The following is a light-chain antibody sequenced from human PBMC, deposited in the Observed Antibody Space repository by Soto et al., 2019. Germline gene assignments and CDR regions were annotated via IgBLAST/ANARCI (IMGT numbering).Light chain of an antibody. CDR2: DAS. V-gene: IGKV3-11*01. CDR3: EQRSNYTPRT. CDR1: QSNSSY. Sequence: EIVLTQSPATLSLSPGERATLSCRASQSNSSYLAWYQQKPGQAPRLLIYDASNRATGIPARFSGSGSGTDITHAISSLVAVDFAVSFFEQRSNYTPRTFG. J-gene: IGKJ2*01.